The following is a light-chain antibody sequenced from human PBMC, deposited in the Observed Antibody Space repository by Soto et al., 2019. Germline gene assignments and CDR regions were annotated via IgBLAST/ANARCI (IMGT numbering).Light chain of an antibody. CDR3: SSYTSSSPYV. V-gene: IGLV2-14*02. CDR2: EVS. CDR1: SSVVGSYNL. Sequence: QSALTQPASVSGSPGQSITISCTGTSSVVGSYNLVSWYQQHPGKAPKLMIYEVSKRPSGVSNRFSGSKSGNTASLTISGLQAEDEADYYCSSYTSSSPYVFGTGTKVTVL. J-gene: IGLJ1*01.